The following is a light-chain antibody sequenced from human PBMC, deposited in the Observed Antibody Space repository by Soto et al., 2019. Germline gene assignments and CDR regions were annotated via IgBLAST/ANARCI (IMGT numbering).Light chain of an antibody. Sequence: DIQMTQSPSTLSASVGDRVTITCRASQSLNDWLAWYQQKPGKAPNLLIYKASNLESGLPSRFSGSGSGTEFTLTISSLQPDDFAIYYCQQYNDYSWTFGQGTKVEMK. V-gene: IGKV1-5*03. CDR1: QSLNDW. CDR2: KAS. CDR3: QQYNDYSWT. J-gene: IGKJ1*01.